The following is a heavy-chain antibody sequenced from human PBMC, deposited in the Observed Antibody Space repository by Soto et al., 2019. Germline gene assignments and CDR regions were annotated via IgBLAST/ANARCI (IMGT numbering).Heavy chain of an antibody. CDR2: IDASDSYT. Sequence: PGESLKISCKGSGYTFTSYWISWVRQMPGKGLEWMGRIDASDSYTNYSPSFQGHVSISADKSISTAYLQWSSLKASDTAIYFCARHEPLMDWKLPQDRFDPWGQGTLVTVSS. J-gene: IGHJ5*02. V-gene: IGHV5-10-1*01. D-gene: IGHD2-15*01. CDR1: GYTFTSYW. CDR3: ARHEPLMDWKLPQDRFDP.